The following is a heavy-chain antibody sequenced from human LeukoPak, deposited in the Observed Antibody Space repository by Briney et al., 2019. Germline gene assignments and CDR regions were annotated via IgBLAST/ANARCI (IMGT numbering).Heavy chain of an antibody. J-gene: IGHJ4*02. V-gene: IGHV1-69*04. Sequence: SVKVSCKASGGTFSSYAISWVRQAPGQGLEWMGRIIPILGIANYAQKFQGRVTITADKSTSTAYMELSSLRSEDTAVYYCASVWGIAAAGTFDYWGQGTLVTASS. CDR1: GGTFSSYA. CDR3: ASVWGIAAAGTFDY. CDR2: IIPILGIA. D-gene: IGHD6-13*01.